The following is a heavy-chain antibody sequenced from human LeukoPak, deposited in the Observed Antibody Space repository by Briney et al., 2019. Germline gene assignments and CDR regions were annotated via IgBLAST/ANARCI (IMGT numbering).Heavy chain of an antibody. D-gene: IGHD5-18*01. J-gene: IGHJ4*02. CDR3: ARVRGIYSYGHPYYFDY. V-gene: IGHV3-21*01. CDR2: ITSSSSYF. CDR1: GFTFSSYT. Sequence: PGGSLRLSCAASGFTFSSYTMNWVRQAPGKGLEWVSSITSSSSYFYYADSLKGRFTISRDNAKNSVYLQMNSMGAEDTAVYYCARVRGIYSYGHPYYFDYWGQGTLVTVSS.